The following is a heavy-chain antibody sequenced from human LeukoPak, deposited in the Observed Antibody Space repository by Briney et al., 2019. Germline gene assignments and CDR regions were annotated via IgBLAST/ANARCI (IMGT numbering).Heavy chain of an antibody. Sequence: GGSLRLSCTASGFTFGDYAMSWVRQAPGKGLEWVGFIRSKRYDGATEYAASVKGRFTISRDDSKGVAYLHMNSLKTEDTAIYYCTRDILSGWYYFDFWGQGTLVTVSS. V-gene: IGHV3-49*04. J-gene: IGHJ4*02. CDR2: IRSKRYDGAT. D-gene: IGHD6-19*01. CDR3: TRDILSGWYYFDF. CDR1: GFTFGDYA.